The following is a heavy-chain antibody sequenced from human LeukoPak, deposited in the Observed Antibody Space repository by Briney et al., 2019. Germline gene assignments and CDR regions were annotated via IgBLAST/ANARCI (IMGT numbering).Heavy chain of an antibody. Sequence: SMTPSCAASTSTFSSYCMNCVSQAQGKGLEWVSYVRRRSSTIYYEDCVKDRSKNSKDNAKNSLYLQMNSLREEDTAVYYCASSNSGYEVYFDYWGQGTQVNVSS. CDR1: TSTFSSYC. V-gene: IGHV3-48*02. CDR2: VRRRSSTI. D-gene: IGHD5-12*01. CDR3: ASSNSGYEVYFDY. J-gene: IGHJ4*02.